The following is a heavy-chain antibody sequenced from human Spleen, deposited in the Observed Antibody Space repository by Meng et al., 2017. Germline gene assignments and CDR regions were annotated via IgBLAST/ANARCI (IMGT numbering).Heavy chain of an antibody. D-gene: IGHD1-14*01. CDR3: ARLFTGNWFDP. CDR1: GYTFNSYG. Sequence: QVQLVQSGAEVKTPGASVKVSCKASGYTFNSYGISWVRQAPGQGLEWMGWINAYNGDTNYAQKLQGRVTMTTDTSTSTAYMELRSLTSDGTAVYYCARLFTGNWFDPWGQGTLVTVSS. J-gene: IGHJ5*02. V-gene: IGHV1-18*01. CDR2: INAYNGDT.